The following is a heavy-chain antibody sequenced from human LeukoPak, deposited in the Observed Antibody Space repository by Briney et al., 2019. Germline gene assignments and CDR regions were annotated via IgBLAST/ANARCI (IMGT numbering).Heavy chain of an antibody. J-gene: IGHJ4*02. CDR2: ISGSGGST. Sequence: GGSLRLSCAASGFTFSSYAMSWVRQAPGKGREWVSAISGSGGSTYYADSVKGRFTISRDNAKNSLYLQMNSLRAEDTAVYYCARDPSRGRSFWSGSLDYWGQGTLVTVSS. CDR3: ARDPSRGRSFWSGSLDY. D-gene: IGHD3-3*01. V-gene: IGHV3-23*01. CDR1: GFTFSSYA.